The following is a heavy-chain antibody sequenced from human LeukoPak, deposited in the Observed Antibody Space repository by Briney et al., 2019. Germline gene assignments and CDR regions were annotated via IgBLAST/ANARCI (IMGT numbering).Heavy chain of an antibody. CDR3: ASRDYFDY. Sequence: GGSLRLSCAVSGFTFSTKSMNWVRQAPGKGLEWVSYITADNGTTYYADSVKGRFTISRDNAKNSLYLQMNSLRDEDTAVYYCASRDYFDYWGQGTLVTVAS. V-gene: IGHV3-48*02. CDR1: GFTFSTKS. CDR2: ITADNGTT. J-gene: IGHJ4*02.